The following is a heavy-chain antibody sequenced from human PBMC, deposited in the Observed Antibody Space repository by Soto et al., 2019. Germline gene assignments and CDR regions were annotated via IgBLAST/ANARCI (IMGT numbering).Heavy chain of an antibody. V-gene: IGHV4-34*01. CDR2: INHRGST. Sequence: SETLSLTCAVYGGSFSGYYWIWIRQPPGKGLEWIGEINHRGSTNYNPSLKSRVTMSVDTSKNQFSLKLTSVTAADTAVYYCARDKITGIFDYWGQGTQVTVSS. CDR1: GGSFSGYY. CDR3: ARDKITGIFDY. D-gene: IGHD2-8*02. J-gene: IGHJ4*02.